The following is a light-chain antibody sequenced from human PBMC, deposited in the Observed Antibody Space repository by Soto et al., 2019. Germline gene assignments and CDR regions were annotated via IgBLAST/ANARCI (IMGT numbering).Light chain of an antibody. V-gene: IGKV1-5*03. CDR3: QHYNSYSEA. J-gene: IGKJ1*01. CDR1: QSISSW. CDR2: KAS. Sequence: DIHMTQSPSTLSASVGDVVTITCRASQSISSWLAWYQQKPGKAPKLLIYKASTLKSGVPSRFSGSGSGTEFTLTISSLQPDDFATYYCQHYNSYSEAFGQGAKVDI.